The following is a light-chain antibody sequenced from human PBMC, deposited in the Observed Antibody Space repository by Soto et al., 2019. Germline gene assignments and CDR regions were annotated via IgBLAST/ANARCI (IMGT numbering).Light chain of an antibody. CDR3: QQYGSSPRT. CDR1: QSVSSSY. Sequence: EIVLTQSPGTLSLSPGERATLSCRARQSVSSSYLAWYQQKPGQAPRLLIYGASSRATGIPDRFSGSGSGTDFTLTISRLEPEDFAVYYCQQYGSSPRTFGQGPKV. V-gene: IGKV3-20*01. J-gene: IGKJ1*01. CDR2: GAS.